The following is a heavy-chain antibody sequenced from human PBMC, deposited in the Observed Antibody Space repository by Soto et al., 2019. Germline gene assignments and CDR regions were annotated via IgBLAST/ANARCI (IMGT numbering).Heavy chain of an antibody. CDR1: GFIFSTYG. V-gene: IGHV3-30*18. CDR3: AKRIAAAGIIDY. Sequence: QVQLVESGGGVVQPGRSLRLSCAASGFIFSTYGMHWVRQAPGKGPEWVAVISYDGTIKYYADSVKGRLSLSRDNSKNTLYLQMNSLRPEDTAGYYCAKRIAAAGIIDYWGQGTLVTVSS. CDR2: ISYDGTIK. D-gene: IGHD6-13*01. J-gene: IGHJ4*02.